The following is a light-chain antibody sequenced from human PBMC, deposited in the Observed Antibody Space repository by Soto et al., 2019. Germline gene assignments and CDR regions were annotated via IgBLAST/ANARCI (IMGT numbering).Light chain of an antibody. CDR3: RSYAASSTYV. J-gene: IGLJ1*01. CDR2: EGS. CDR1: SSDVGSYNL. Sequence: QSVLTQPASVSGSPGQSITISCTGTSSDVGSYNLLSWYQQHPGKAPKLMIYEGSKRPSGVSNRFSGSKSGNTASLTISGLQAEDEADYYCRSYAASSTYVFGTGTKLTVL. V-gene: IGLV2-23*01.